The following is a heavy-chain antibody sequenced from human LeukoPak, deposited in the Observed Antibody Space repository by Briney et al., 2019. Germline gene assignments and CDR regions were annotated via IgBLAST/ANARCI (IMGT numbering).Heavy chain of an antibody. CDR1: GYTFTSYG. V-gene: IGHV1-18*01. D-gene: IGHD2-2*01. Sequence: ASVKVSCKASGYTFTSYGISWVRQAPGQGLEWMGWISAYNGNTNYAQKLQGRVTMTTDTSTSTAYMELRSLRSDDTAVYYCARDGCSSTSCMVEYYYYMDVWGKGTTVTVSS. CDR2: ISAYNGNT. CDR3: ARDGCSSTSCMVEYYYYMDV. J-gene: IGHJ6*03.